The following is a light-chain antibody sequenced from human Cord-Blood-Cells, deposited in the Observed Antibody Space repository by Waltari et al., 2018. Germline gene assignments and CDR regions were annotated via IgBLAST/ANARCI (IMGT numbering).Light chain of an antibody. J-gene: IGKJ4*01. CDR2: AAS. CDR3: QQRQSTPLT. Sequence: IQMTQSPSSLSASVGGRVTITCRASQSISSYLNWYQQKPGKAPKLLTYAASSLQSGVPSRFSRSVSGTDFTLTISSLQPEDFATYYCQQRQSTPLTVDGGTKVGIK. CDR1: QSISSY. V-gene: IGKV1-39*01.